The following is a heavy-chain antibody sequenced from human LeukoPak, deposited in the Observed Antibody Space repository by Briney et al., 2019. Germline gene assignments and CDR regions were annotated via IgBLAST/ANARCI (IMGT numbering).Heavy chain of an antibody. V-gene: IGHV3-23*01. CDR3: ARDGDYGSGSYYGC. Sequence: PGGSLRLACAASGFTFSSYAMSWVRQAPGKGLEWVSTISISGGSTYYADSVKGRFTISRDNSKNTLYLQMNSLRAEDSALYYCARDGDYGSGSYYGCWGQGTLVTVSS. D-gene: IGHD3-10*01. J-gene: IGHJ4*02. CDR1: GFTFSSYA. CDR2: ISISGGST.